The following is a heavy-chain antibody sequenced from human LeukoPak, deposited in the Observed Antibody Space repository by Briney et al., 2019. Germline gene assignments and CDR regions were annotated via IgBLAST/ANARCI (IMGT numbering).Heavy chain of an antibody. CDR3: VKDTHTGYPPRAFDI. D-gene: IGHD5-12*01. CDR1: GFTFSSYA. V-gene: IGHV3-23*01. CDR2: ISGSGGST. Sequence: GGSLRLSCAASGFTFSSYAMSWVRQAPGKGLEWVSAISGSGGSTYYADSVKGRFTISRDNSKNTLYLQMNSLRAEDTALFYCVKDTHTGYPPRAFDIWGQGTMVTVSS. J-gene: IGHJ3*02.